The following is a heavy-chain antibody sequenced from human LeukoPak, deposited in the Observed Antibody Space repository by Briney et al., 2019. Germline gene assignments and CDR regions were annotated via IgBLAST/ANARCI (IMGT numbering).Heavy chain of an antibody. CDR1: GGSISSSSYY. CDR3: ASRRGEYYYYYYMDV. CDR2: IYYSGST. V-gene: IGHV4-39*01. J-gene: IGHJ6*03. D-gene: IGHD3-3*01. Sequence: SETLSLTCTVSGGSISSSSYYWGWIRQPPGKGLEWIGSIYYSGSTYYNPSLKSRVTISVDTSKNQFSLKLSSVTAADTAVYYCASRRGEYYYYYYMDVWGKGTTVTVS.